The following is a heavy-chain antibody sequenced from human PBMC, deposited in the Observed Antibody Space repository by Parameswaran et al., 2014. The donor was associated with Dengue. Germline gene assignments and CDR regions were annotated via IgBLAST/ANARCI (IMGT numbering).Heavy chain of an antibody. V-gene: IGHV4-31*02. J-gene: IGHJ3*02. D-gene: IGHD3-10*01. Sequence: RWIRQPPGKGLEWIGYIYYSGGTYYNPSLKSRVTMSVDTSKNQFSLKLSSVTAADTAVCHCARETKYDSGSLYGGFDMWAKGQWSPSPQ. CDR2: IYYSGGT. CDR3: ARETKYDSGSLYGGFDM.